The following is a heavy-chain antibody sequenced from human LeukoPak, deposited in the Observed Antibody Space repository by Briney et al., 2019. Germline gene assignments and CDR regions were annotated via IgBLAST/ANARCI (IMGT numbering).Heavy chain of an antibody. CDR1: GGSISSGSYY. Sequence: PSETLSLTCTVSGGSISSGSYYWTWIRQPAGKGLEWIGRIYTSGSTNHNPSLKSRVTISLDTSKDQFSLKLISVTAADTAVYFCARERTDTSMVYWGQGTLVTVSS. CDR3: ARERTDTSMVY. D-gene: IGHD5-18*01. CDR2: IYTSGST. V-gene: IGHV4-61*02. J-gene: IGHJ4*02.